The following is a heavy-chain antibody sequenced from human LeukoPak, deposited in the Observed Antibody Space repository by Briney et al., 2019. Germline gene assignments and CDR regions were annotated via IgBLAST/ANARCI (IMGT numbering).Heavy chain of an antibody. J-gene: IGHJ4*02. D-gene: IGHD6-13*01. CDR2: INWNGGST. Sequence: GGSLRLSCAASGFTFYDYGMSWVRQAPGKGLEWVSGINWNGGSTGYVDSVKGRFTISRDSAKNSLYLQMNSLRAEDAAFYYCAKGKTSTPAASDCWGQGTLVTVSS. V-gene: IGHV3-20*04. CDR3: AKGKTSTPAASDC. CDR1: GFTFYDYG.